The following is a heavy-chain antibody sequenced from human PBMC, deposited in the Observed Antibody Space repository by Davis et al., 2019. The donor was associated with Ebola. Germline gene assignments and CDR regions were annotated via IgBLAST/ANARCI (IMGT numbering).Heavy chain of an antibody. Sequence: AASVKVSCKASGYTFTSYAMNWVRQAPGQGLEWMGWINTNTGNPTYAQGFTGRFVFSLDTSVSTAYLQISSLKAEDTAVYYCARVTSSGYYLYYFDYWGQGTLVTVSS. CDR1: GYTFTSYA. J-gene: IGHJ4*02. CDR3: ARVTSSGYYLYYFDY. D-gene: IGHD3-22*01. V-gene: IGHV7-4-1*02. CDR2: INTNTGNP.